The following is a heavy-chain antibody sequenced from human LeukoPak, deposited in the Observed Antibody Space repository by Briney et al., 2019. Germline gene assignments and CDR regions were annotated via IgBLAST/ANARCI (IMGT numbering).Heavy chain of an antibody. J-gene: IGHJ4*02. CDR2: INRDGSTT. CDR1: GFTFSDYW. CDR3: AGDKKRGESSEINS. D-gene: IGHD3-16*01. Sequence: GGSLRLSCAASGFTFSDYWVHWVRQAPGKGLVWVSRINRDGSTTKYADSVKGRFTVSRDNAKNTLNLQMNSLRAEDTAVYYWAGDKKRGESSEINSWGQGTLVTVSS. V-gene: IGHV3-74*03.